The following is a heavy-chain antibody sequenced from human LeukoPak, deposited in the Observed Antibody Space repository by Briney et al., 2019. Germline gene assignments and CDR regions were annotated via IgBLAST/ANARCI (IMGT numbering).Heavy chain of an antibody. D-gene: IGHD3-10*01. Sequence: GGSLRLSCAASGFTFSSYEINWVRQAPGKGLEWVSYISSTGNTIYYADSVKGRLTISRDNARNSLFLQMNSLRAEDTAVYYCGYGSGSRIDYWGQGTLVTVSS. J-gene: IGHJ4*02. CDR1: GFTFSSYE. CDR3: GYGSGSRIDY. V-gene: IGHV3-48*03. CDR2: ISSTGNTI.